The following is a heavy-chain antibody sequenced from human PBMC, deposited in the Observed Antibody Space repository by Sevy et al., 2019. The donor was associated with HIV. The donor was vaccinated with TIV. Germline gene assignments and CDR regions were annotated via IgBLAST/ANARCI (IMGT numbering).Heavy chain of an antibody. J-gene: IGHJ6*02. V-gene: IGHV1-8*01. CDR3: ARFLSTSYYYYYAMDV. Sequence: ASVKVSCRASGYTFTTYDINWVRQATGQGLEWMGWMSANSGNTGYAQRFQGRITMTRDTATRTAYIELSSLRAEDTAVYYCARFLSTSYYYYYAMDVWGQGTTVTVSS. D-gene: IGHD2-2*01. CDR1: GYTFTTYD. CDR2: MSANSGNT.